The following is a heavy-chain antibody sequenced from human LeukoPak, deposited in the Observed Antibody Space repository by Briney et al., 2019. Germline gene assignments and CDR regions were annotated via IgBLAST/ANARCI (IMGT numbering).Heavy chain of an antibody. J-gene: IGHJ4*02. D-gene: IGHD1-26*01. CDR1: GFTFNGYV. Sequence: GGSLRLSCAASGFTFNGYVMRWVRQAPGKGLEWVSGISARSERTYYADSVKGRFTISRDNSRNTFVLQMNSLRVDDTAVYFCARGPYIEHDSGNFFDYWGQGVMVTVSS. CDR2: ISARSERT. V-gene: IGHV3-23*01. CDR3: ARGPYIEHDSGNFFDY.